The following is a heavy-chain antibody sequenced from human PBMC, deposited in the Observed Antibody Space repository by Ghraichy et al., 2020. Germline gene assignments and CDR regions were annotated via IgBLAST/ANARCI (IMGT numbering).Heavy chain of an antibody. Sequence: GGPLRLSCAASGFTFSDYYMSWIRQAPGKGLEWVSYISTSGSDAYYADSVKGRFTISRDNAKKSLYLLLNSLRAEDTGVYYCASPNQVNFYYHGRDVWGHGTTVTVSS. J-gene: IGHJ6*02. D-gene: IGHD2-21*01. CDR3: ASPNQVNFYYHGRDV. CDR1: GFTFSDYY. CDR2: ISTSGSDA. V-gene: IGHV3-11*01.